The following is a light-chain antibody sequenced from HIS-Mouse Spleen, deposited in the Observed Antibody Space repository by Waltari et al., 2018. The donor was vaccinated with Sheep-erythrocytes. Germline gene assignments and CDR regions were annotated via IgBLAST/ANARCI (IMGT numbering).Light chain of an antibody. Sequence: AIQLTLSPSSLSASVGDRATITCRASQGISSALAWYQQKPGKAPKLLIYDASSLESGVPSRFSGSGSGTDFTLTISSLQPEDFATYYCQQFNNYPRTFGQGTKVEIK. J-gene: IGKJ1*01. CDR3: QQFNNYPRT. CDR1: QGISSA. V-gene: IGKV1D-13*01. CDR2: DAS.